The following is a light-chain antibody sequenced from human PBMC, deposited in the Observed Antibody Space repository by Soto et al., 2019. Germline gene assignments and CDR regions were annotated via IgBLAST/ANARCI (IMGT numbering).Light chain of an antibody. J-gene: IGKJ5*01. CDR1: QSMSSY. V-gene: IGKV1-9*01. CDR2: AAS. Sequence: DIQLTQSPSFLSASVGDRVTITCRASQSMSSYLAWYQQKPGKAPNLLIYAASTLQSGVPSRFSGSGSGTEFTLTISSLQPEDFATYYCQQLNSYPLTFGQGTRLEIK. CDR3: QQLNSYPLT.